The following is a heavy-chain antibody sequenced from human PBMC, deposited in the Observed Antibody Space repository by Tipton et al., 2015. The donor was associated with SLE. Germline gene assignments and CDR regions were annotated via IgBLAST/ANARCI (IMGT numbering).Heavy chain of an antibody. D-gene: IGHD3-10*01. CDR1: GGSFSGYY. Sequence: TLSLTCAVYGGSFSGYYWSWIRQPPGKGLGWIGEINHSGSTNYNPSLKSRVTISVDTSKNQFSLKLSSVTAAGTAVYSCARGSRGVGFDVWGHGTTAIVSS. CDR2: INHSGST. V-gene: IGHV4-34*01. J-gene: IGHJ6*02. CDR3: ARGSRGVGFDV.